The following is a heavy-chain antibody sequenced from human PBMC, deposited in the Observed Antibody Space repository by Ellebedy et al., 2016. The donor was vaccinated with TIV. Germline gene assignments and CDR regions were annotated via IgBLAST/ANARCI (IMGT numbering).Heavy chain of an antibody. V-gene: IGHV3-33*01. D-gene: IGHD4-17*01. J-gene: IGHJ4*02. Sequence: GESLKISCAASGFTFSTYGMHWVCQAPGKGLEWVAVIWNDGSYKYYADSVKGRFTISRDNSKNTLYLQMNSLRAEDTAIYYCARDPALYGALDYWGQGTLVTVSS. CDR2: IWNDGSYK. CDR3: ARDPALYGALDY. CDR1: GFTFSTYG.